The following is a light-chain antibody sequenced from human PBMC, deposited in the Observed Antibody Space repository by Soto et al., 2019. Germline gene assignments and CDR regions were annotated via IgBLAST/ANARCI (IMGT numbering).Light chain of an antibody. CDR1: SSDVGGYNY. CDR2: EVS. CDR3: TSYTSSSPYV. Sequence: QSALTQPASVSGSPGQSITISCTGTSSDVGGYNYVSWYQQHPGKAPRLIIYEVSRRPSGISNRFSGSKSGNTASLTISGLQAVDEADYYCTSYTSSSPYVFGTGTKVTVL. J-gene: IGLJ1*01. V-gene: IGLV2-14*01.